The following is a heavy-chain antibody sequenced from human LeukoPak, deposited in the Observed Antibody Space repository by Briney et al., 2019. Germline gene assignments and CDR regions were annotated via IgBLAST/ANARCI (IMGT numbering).Heavy chain of an antibody. CDR1: GYTFTGYY. CDR2: INPNSGGT. Sequence: ASVKVSCKASGYTFTGYYMHWVRQAPGQGLEWMGWINPNSGGTNYAQKFQGRVTMTRDTSISTAYMELSRLRSEDTAVYYCATSPLATQWLRCHYWGQGTLVTVSS. CDR3: ATSPLATQWLRCHY. J-gene: IGHJ4*02. D-gene: IGHD5-12*01. V-gene: IGHV1-2*02.